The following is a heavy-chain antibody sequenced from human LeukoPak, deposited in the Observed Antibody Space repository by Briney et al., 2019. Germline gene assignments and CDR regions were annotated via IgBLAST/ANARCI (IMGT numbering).Heavy chain of an antibody. J-gene: IGHJ4*02. CDR1: GFTFSSYA. CDR3: ARDYYDSILDY. V-gene: IGHV3-64*01. D-gene: IGHD3-22*01. Sequence: GGSLRLSCAASGFTFSSYAMHWVRQAPGKGLEYVSAISSNGGSTYYANSVKGRFTISRDNSKNTLYLQMGSLRAEDMAVYYCARDYYDSILDYWGQGTLVTVSP. CDR2: ISSNGGST.